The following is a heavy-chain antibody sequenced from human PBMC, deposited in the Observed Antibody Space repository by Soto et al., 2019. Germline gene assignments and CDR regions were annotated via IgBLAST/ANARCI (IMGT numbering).Heavy chain of an antibody. D-gene: IGHD3-22*01. CDR3: ARTLRYYYDSSGRNYYYGMDV. V-gene: IGHV4-59*12. Sequence: PSETLSLTCTVSGGSISSYYWSWIRQPPGKGLEWIGYIHHSGSTNYNPSLKSRVTISVDTSKNQFSLKLSSVTAADTAVYYCARTLRYYYDSSGRNYYYGMDVWGQGTTVTVSS. J-gene: IGHJ6*02. CDR2: IHHSGST. CDR1: GGSISSYY.